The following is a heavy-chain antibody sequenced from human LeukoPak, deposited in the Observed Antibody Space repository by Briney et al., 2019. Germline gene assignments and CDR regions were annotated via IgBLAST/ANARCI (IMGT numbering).Heavy chain of an antibody. CDR1: GLTFSSYS. Sequence: GGSLRLSCAASGLTFSSYSMNWVRQAPGKGLEWVSSISSSSSYIYYADSVKGRFTISRDNAKNSLYLQMNSLRAEDTAVYYCARVPPLLWFGELSYYYYYMDVWGKGTTVTVSS. D-gene: IGHD3-10*01. CDR2: ISSSSSYI. V-gene: IGHV3-21*01. CDR3: ARVPPLLWFGELSYYYYYMDV. J-gene: IGHJ6*03.